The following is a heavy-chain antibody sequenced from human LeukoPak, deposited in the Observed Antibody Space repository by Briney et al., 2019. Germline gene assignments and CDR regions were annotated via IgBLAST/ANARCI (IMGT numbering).Heavy chain of an antibody. CDR2: INPSSGST. Sequence: ASVKVSCKASGYTFTSYYMHWVRQAPGQGLEWMGIINPSSGSTSYAQKFQGRATMTRDMSTTTVYMDLSSLRSEDTAVYYCARDSSGWYTFDYWGQGTLVTVSS. CDR1: GYTFTSYY. J-gene: IGHJ4*02. V-gene: IGHV1-46*01. CDR3: ARDSSGWYTFDY. D-gene: IGHD6-19*01.